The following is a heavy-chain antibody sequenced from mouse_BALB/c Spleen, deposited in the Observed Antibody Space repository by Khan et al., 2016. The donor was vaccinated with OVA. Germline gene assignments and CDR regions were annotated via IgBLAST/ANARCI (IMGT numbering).Heavy chain of an antibody. CDR3: AREAGGSRVAY. CDR2: ISTYYGDV. D-gene: IGHD1-1*01. CDR1: GYTFTDFT. V-gene: IGHV1S137*01. J-gene: IGHJ3*01. Sequence: QVQLQLSGAELVRPGVSVMISCKGSGYTFTDFTIHWVKQSHALILEWIGVISTYYGDVTYNQKFKGKATMTVDKSSSTTYMELARLTSEDSAIDDCAREAGGSRVAYWGQGTLVTVSA.